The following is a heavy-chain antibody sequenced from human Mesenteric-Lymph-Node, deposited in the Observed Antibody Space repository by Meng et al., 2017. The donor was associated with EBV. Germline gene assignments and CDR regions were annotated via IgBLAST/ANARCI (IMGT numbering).Heavy chain of an antibody. D-gene: IGHD1-14*01. CDR3: ARDRWYSRNYGSHFDF. V-gene: IGHV1-18*01. CDR2: ISGYNANT. Sequence: QVQLVQSGAAVKKPGASVKVSCKTSGYTFTSYGISWVRQAPGQGLEWMGWISGYNANTDYAQTLQGRVTMTTDTSTNTTSMELRSLISDDTAVYYCARDRWYSRNYGSHFDFWGQGTLVTVSS. CDR1: GYTFTSYG. J-gene: IGHJ4*02.